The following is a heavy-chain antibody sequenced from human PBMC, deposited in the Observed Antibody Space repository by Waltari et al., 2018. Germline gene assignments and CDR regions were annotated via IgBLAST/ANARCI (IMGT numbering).Heavy chain of an antibody. CDR3: ARQKHDYGDLGY. V-gene: IGHV4-39*01. CDR1: GGSISSSSSY. J-gene: IGHJ4*02. Sequence: QLQLQESGPGLVTPSETLSLTCTVSGGSISSSSSYLGWIRHPPGKWLEWIGSLNYRGSTYYNPSLKSRVTISVDTSKNQLSLKRSEVTAADTAVYYCARQKHDYGDLGYWGQGTLVTVSS. D-gene: IGHD4-17*01. CDR2: LNYRGST.